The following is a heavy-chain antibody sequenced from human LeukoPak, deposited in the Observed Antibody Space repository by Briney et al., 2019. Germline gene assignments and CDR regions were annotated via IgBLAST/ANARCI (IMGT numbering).Heavy chain of an antibody. CDR2: IYYGGST. J-gene: IGHJ3*02. Sequence: SETLSLTCSVSGGSISTHYWSWIRQPPGKGLEWLGYIYYGGSTNYNPSLKSRVTISVDTSKNQFSLKLRSVTAADTAVYHCAIHVDDFNNIDAFDIWGQGTMVTVSS. V-gene: IGHV4-59*08. CDR1: GGSISTHY. D-gene: IGHD1-1*01. CDR3: AIHVDDFNNIDAFDI.